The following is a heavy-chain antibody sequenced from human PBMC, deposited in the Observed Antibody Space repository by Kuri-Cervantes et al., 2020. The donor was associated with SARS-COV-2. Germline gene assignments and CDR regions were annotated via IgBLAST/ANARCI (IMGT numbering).Heavy chain of an antibody. J-gene: IGHJ6*03. CDR1: GYTLTGYY. Sequence: ASVKVSCKASGYTLTGYYMHWVRQAPGQGLEWMGWINPNSGGTNYAQKFQGRVTMTRDTSISTAYMELSRLRSDDTAVYYCARPPADYYYMDVWGKGTTVTVSS. CDR3: ARPPADYYYMDV. CDR2: INPNSGGT. V-gene: IGHV1-2*02.